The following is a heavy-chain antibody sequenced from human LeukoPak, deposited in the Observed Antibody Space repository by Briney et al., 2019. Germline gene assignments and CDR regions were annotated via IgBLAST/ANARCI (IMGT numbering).Heavy chain of an antibody. CDR1: GGTFGDYA. D-gene: IGHD2-2*01. J-gene: IGHJ6*02. CDR3: ARTHSDQPESYYFFGLDV. V-gene: IGHV1-69*13. CDR2: IIPIFGTA. Sequence: ASVKVSCKASGGTFGDYAFSWVRQAPGQGLEWMGGIIPIFGTAAYAQRFQGRVTITADESTKTAYMELTSLRSEDTAMYYCARTHSDQPESYYFFGLDVWGQGTTVTVSS.